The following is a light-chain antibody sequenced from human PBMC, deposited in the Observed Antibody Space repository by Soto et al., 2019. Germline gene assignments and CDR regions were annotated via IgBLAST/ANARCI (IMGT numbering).Light chain of an antibody. CDR1: QSVENY. V-gene: IGKV3-11*01. CDR2: DTS. Sequence: EIVLTQSPATLSLSPGERATLSCRASQSVENYLAWFQQKRGQAPRLLIYDTSNRAAGIPDRCSGSGSGTEFTLTISSLEPEDFAVYYCHQRYIWPPLTFGGGTKVEIK. J-gene: IGKJ4*01. CDR3: HQRYIWPPLT.